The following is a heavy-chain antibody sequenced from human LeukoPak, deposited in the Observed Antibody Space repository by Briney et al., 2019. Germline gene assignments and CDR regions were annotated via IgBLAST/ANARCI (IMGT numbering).Heavy chain of an antibody. V-gene: IGHV1-69*05. J-gene: IGHJ4*02. CDR2: IIPIFGTA. Sequence: SVKVSCKASGGTFSSYAISWVRQAPGPGLGWMGGIIPIFGTANYAQKFQDRVTITTDESASTAYMELSSLRSEDTAVYYCARGAWNALPYYFDYWGQGTLVTVSS. CDR3: ARGAWNALPYYFDY. CDR1: GGTFSSYA. D-gene: IGHD1-1*01.